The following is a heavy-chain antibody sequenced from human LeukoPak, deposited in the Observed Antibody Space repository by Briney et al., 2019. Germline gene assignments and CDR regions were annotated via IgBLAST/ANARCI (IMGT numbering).Heavy chain of an antibody. Sequence: SETLSLTCAVYGGSFSGYYWSWIRQPPGKGLEWIGEINHSGSTYYNPSLKSRVTVSVDTSKNQFSLKLSSVTAADTAVYYCAREGSKRWLHLDAFDIWGQGTMVTVSS. J-gene: IGHJ3*02. CDR1: GGSFSGYY. V-gene: IGHV4-34*01. D-gene: IGHD5-24*01. CDR2: INHSGST. CDR3: AREGSKRWLHLDAFDI.